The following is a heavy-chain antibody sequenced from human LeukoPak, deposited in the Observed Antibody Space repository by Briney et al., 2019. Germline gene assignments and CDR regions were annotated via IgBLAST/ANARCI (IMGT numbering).Heavy chain of an antibody. J-gene: IGHJ5*02. CDR3: ARQEGLDYYDSSGYYSNNWFDP. Sequence: GESLKISCQGSGYSFTSYWIGWVRQMPGKGLEWMGIIYPGDSDTRYSPSFQGQVTISADKSISTAYLQWSSLKASDTAMYYCARQEGLDYYDSSGYYSNNWFDPWGQGTLVTVSS. CDR2: IYPGDSDT. V-gene: IGHV5-51*01. CDR1: GYSFTSYW. D-gene: IGHD3-22*01.